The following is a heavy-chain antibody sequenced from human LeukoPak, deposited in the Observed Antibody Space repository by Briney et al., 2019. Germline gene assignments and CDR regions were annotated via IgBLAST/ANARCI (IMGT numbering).Heavy chain of an antibody. D-gene: IGHD4-11*01. J-gene: IGHJ4*02. CDR1: RGSIISSSYY. V-gene: IGHV4-39*01. CDR3: ARILTTLDS. CDR2: FYYIGGT. Sequence: SETLSLTCTVSRGSIISSSYYWGWIRQPPGKRLEWIGSFYYIGGTYYNPSLEGRVTISADSSKNQFSLKLTSVTAADTALYYCARILTTLDSWGQGTLVTVSS.